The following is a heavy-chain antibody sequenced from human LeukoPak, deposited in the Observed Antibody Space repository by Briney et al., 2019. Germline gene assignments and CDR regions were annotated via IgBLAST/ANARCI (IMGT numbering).Heavy chain of an antibody. J-gene: IGHJ3*02. CDR2: ISGSGAGT. D-gene: IGHD3-10*01. CDR1: GFTFRNYA. Sequence: GGSLRLSCAASGFTFRNYAISWVRQAPGKGLEWVSLISGSGAGTYYADSVKGRFTISRDNAKNSLYLQMNSLRAEDTALYYCAKGLSGLFEDDAFDIWGQGTMVTVSS. V-gene: IGHV3-23*01. CDR3: AKGLSGLFEDDAFDI.